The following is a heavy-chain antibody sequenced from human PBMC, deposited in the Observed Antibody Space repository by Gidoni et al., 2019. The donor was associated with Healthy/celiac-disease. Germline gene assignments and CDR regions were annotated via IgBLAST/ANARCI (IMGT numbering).Heavy chain of an antibody. V-gene: IGHV3-33*01. Sequence: QVQLVESGGGVVQPGRSLRLSCAASGFTFSSYGMHWVRQDPGKGLEWVAVIWYDGSNKYYADSVKGRFTISRDNSKNTLYLQMNSLRAEDTAVYYCARDLDSAYYDSSGLFDYWGQGTLVTVSS. CDR1: GFTFSSYG. CDR2: IWYDGSNK. CDR3: ARDLDSAYYDSSGLFDY. J-gene: IGHJ4*02. D-gene: IGHD3-22*01.